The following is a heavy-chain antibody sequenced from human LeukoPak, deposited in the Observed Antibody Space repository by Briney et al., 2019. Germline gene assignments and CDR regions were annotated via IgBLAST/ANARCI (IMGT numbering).Heavy chain of an antibody. Sequence: SETLSLTCTVSGGSISSRSYYWGWIRQPPGKGLEWIGYIYYSGSTNYNPSLKSRVTISVDTSKNQFSLKLSSVTAADTAVYYCARVESNWFDPWGQGTLVTVSS. V-gene: IGHV4-61*05. CDR3: ARVESNWFDP. J-gene: IGHJ5*02. CDR2: IYYSGST. CDR1: GGSISSRSYY.